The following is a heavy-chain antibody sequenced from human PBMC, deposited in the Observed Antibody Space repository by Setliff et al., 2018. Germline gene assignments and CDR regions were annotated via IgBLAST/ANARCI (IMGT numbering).Heavy chain of an antibody. CDR3: SRDVFDFRTGLGGP. CDR2: INQDGSAQ. J-gene: IGHJ5*02. V-gene: IGHV3-7*01. CDR1: GFTFSSLW. D-gene: IGHD3-3*01. Sequence: LRLSCAASGFTFSSLWMAWVRQAPGRGLEWVANINQDGSAQYYVDSVKGRFTISRDNAKNSLYLQMSSLRAEDTAVYFCSRDVFDFRTGLGGPWGQGTRVTAPQ.